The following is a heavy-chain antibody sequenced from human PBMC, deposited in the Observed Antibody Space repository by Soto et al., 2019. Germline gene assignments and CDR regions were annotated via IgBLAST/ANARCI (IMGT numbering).Heavy chain of an antibody. D-gene: IGHD3-16*01. CDR1: GESIGSGSKY. V-gene: IGHV4-30-4*02. CDR3: ARVPSPFDFYYAMDV. Sequence: PWETLSLTCTDSGESIGSGSKYWSWIRQAPGKGLEWIGYIFSSGTTYYNPSLKSRLTMSLDTSQNQFSLKLNSVTAADTAVYFCARVPSPFDFYYAMDVWGQGTTVTVSS. J-gene: IGHJ6*02. CDR2: IFSSGTT.